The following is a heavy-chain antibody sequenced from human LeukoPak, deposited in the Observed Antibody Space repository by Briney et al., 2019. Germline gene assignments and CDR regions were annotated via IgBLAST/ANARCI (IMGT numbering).Heavy chain of an antibody. CDR1: GFTFSSYS. D-gene: IGHD4-17*01. Sequence: GGSLRLSCEASGFTFSSYSMNWVRQAPGKGLEWVSYISSSSSTIYYADSVKGRFTISRDNAKNSLYLQMNSLRAEDTAVYYCARGKTPAVTTPFDYWGQGTLVTVSS. CDR2: ISSSSSTI. CDR3: ARGKTPAVTTPFDY. J-gene: IGHJ4*02. V-gene: IGHV3-48*04.